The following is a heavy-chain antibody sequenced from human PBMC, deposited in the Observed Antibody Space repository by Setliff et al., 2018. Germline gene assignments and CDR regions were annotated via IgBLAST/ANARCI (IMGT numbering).Heavy chain of an antibody. J-gene: IGHJ3*02. CDR2: ISRGSTYI. V-gene: IGHV3-21*01. CDR1: GFTFSTHS. Sequence: PGGSLRLSCAASGFTFSTHSMNWVRQAPGKGLEWVSSISRGSTYIYYADSMKGRFTISRDNAKNSLYLQMNSLRAEDTAVYYCASAGHSGSWFPFDAFHIWGQGTMGT. D-gene: IGHD6-13*01. CDR3: ASAGHSGSWFPFDAFHI.